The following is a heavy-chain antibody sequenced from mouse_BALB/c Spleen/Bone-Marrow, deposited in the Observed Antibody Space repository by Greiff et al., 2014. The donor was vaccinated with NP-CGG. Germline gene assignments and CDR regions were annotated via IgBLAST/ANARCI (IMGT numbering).Heavy chain of an antibody. CDR1: GDSITSGY. D-gene: IGHD1-1*01. CDR2: ISYSGST. Sequence: VQLQQSGPSLVKPSQTLSLTCSVTGDSITSGYWNWIRKFPGNKLEYMGYISYSGSTYYNPSLKSRISITRDTSKNQYYLQLNSVTTEDTAAYYCARILLRSYAMDYWGQGTSVTVSS. CDR3: ARILLRSYAMDY. J-gene: IGHJ4*01. V-gene: IGHV3-8*02.